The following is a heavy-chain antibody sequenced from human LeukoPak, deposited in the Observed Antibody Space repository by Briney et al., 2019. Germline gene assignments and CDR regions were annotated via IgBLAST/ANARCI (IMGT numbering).Heavy chain of an antibody. CDR2: MYISGNT. Sequence: SETLSLTCTVSGASISNYCWSWIRQSAGKGLEWIGRMYISGNTNYNPSLKSRVTMSIDTSKNQFSLKLSSVTAADTAVYYCASLLGQYYYYGMDVWGQGTTVTVSS. D-gene: IGHD3-16*01. V-gene: IGHV4-4*07. J-gene: IGHJ6*02. CDR3: ASLLGQYYYYGMDV. CDR1: GASISNYC.